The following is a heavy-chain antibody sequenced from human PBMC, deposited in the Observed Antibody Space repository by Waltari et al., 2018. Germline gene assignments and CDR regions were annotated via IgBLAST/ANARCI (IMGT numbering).Heavy chain of an antibody. CDR3: ASSIIAAAGTFDY. CDR1: GFTFSSYS. Sequence: EVQLVESGGGLVKPGGSLRLSCAASGFTFSSYSMNWVRQAPGKGLGWVSSISSSSSYIYYADSVKGRFTISRDNAKNSLYLQMNSLRAEDTAVYYCASSIIAAAGTFDYWGQGTLVTVSS. J-gene: IGHJ4*02. CDR2: ISSSSSYI. V-gene: IGHV3-21*01. D-gene: IGHD6-13*01.